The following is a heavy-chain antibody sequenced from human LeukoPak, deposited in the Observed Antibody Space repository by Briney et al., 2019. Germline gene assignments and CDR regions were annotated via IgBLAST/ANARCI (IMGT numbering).Heavy chain of an antibody. J-gene: IGHJ6*02. V-gene: IGHV6-1*01. D-gene: IGHD3-10*01. CDR3: ARVKGSGSYSIGYYYYYYGMDV. Sequence: SQTLSLTCAISGDSFSSNSAAWNWLRQSPSRGLEWLGRTYYRSKLYNDYAVSVKSRITINPDTSKNQFSLQLNSVTPEDTAVYYCARVKGSGSYSIGYYYYYYGMDVWGQGTTVTVSS. CDR2: TYYRSKLYN. CDR1: GDSFSSNSAA.